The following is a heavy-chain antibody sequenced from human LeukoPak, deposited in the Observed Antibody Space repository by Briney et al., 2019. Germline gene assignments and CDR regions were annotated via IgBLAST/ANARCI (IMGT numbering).Heavy chain of an antibody. Sequence: ASVKVSCKASGYTFTSYDINWVRQATGQGLEWTGWMNPNSGNTGYAQKFQGRVTITRNTSISTAYMELSSLRSEDTAVYYCARYCSSTSCSRAPFDYWGQGTLVTVSS. J-gene: IGHJ4*02. CDR3: ARYCSSTSCSRAPFDY. CDR2: MNPNSGNT. V-gene: IGHV1-8*03. CDR1: GYTFTSYD. D-gene: IGHD2-2*01.